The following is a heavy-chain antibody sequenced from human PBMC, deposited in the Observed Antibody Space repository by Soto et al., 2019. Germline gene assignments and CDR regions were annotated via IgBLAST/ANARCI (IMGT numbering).Heavy chain of an antibody. Sequence: QVQLQESGPGLVKPSQTLSLSCTVSGGSLSSGGYYWSWIRQHPGKGLEWIGFIYYSGRTYYNPSQKSRVTISVDTSQNQFSLKLSSVTAADTAVYYCARDTQRGYSGYFDSWGQGTLVTVSS. CDR3: ARDTQRGYSGYFDS. CDR1: GGSLSSGGYY. J-gene: IGHJ4*02. V-gene: IGHV4-31*03. D-gene: IGHD5-12*01. CDR2: IYYSGRT.